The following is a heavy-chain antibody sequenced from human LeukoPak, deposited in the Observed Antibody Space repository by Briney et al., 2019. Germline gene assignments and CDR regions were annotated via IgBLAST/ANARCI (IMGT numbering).Heavy chain of an antibody. CDR2: ISYDGSNK. V-gene: IGHV3-30*18. CDR1: GFTFSSYG. D-gene: IGHD5-18*01. J-gene: IGHJ4*01. CDR3: AKRLSRYSYGFLPDY. Sequence: PGGSLRLSCAASGFTFSSYGMHWVRQAPGKGLEWVAVISYDGSNKYYADSVKGRFTISRDNSENTLYLQMNSLRAEDTAVYYCAKRLSRYSYGFLPDYWGQEPWSPSPQ.